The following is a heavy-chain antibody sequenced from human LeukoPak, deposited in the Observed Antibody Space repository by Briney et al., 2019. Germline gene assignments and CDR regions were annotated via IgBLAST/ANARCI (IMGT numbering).Heavy chain of an antibody. CDR1: GFTFSSYG. CDR3: ARGGPSCSGGSCRRLVWFDP. V-gene: IGHV3-30*03. CDR2: ISYDGSNK. J-gene: IGHJ5*02. Sequence: GRSLRLSCAASGFTFSSYGMHWVRQAPGKGLEWVAVISYDGSNKYYADSVKGRFTISRDNSKNTLYLQMNSLRAEDTAVYYCARGGPSCSGGSCRRLVWFDPWGQGTLVTVSS. D-gene: IGHD2-15*01.